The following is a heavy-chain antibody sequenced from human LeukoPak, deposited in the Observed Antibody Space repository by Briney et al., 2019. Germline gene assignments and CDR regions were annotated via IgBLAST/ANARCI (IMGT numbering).Heavy chain of an antibody. CDR2: IYPGYSDT. J-gene: IGHJ4*02. CDR3: ARGYCSGGSCYSDYFDY. CDR1: GYSFTSYW. V-gene: IGHV5-51*01. Sequence: GESLKISCKGSGYSFTSYWIGWVRQMPGKGLEWMGIIYPGYSDTRYSPSFQGQVTISADKSISTAYLQWSSLKASDTAMYYCARGYCSGGSCYSDYFDYWGQGTLVTVSS. D-gene: IGHD2-15*01.